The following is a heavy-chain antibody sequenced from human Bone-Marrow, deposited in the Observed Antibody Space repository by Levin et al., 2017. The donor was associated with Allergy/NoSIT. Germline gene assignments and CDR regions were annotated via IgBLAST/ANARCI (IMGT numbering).Heavy chain of an antibody. CDR2: IYPGDSDV. J-gene: IGHJ2*01. V-gene: IGHV5-51*01. CDR3: ARRHRYCDL. Sequence: GLEWMGTIYPGDSDVRYSPSFQGQVTMSVDKSTSTAYLQWRSLQASDSAMYFCARRHRYCDLWGRGTLITVSS.